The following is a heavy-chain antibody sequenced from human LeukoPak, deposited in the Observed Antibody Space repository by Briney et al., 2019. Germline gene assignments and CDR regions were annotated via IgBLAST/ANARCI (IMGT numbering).Heavy chain of an antibody. CDR3: VKDPTRGIVRGIKFDY. D-gene: IGHD1-26*01. CDR2: IKQDGSEK. CDR1: GFTFSSYW. J-gene: IGHJ4*02. Sequence: GGSLRLSCAASGFTFSSYWMSWVRQAPGKGLEWVANIKQDGSEKYYVDSVKGRFTISRDNSKNSLHLQMNSLRAEDTAVYYCVKDPTRGIVRGIKFDYWGQGTLVTVSS. V-gene: IGHV3-7*01.